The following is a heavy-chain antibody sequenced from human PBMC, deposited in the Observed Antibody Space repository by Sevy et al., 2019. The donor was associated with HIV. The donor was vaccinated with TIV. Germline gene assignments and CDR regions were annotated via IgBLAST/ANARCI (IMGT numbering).Heavy chain of an antibody. D-gene: IGHD3-16*01. Sequence: GGSLRLSCAASGFTLSNYAVHWVRQAPGKGLEWVALISHDEIIKDYADSVKGRFTISRDNSKNKIYLQMNGLRADDTAVYYCARDLPHLLPWELSRGSDYWGQGTLVTVSS. J-gene: IGHJ4*02. CDR1: GFTLSNYA. CDR3: ARDLPHLLPWELSRGSDY. V-gene: IGHV3-30*04. CDR2: ISHDEIIK.